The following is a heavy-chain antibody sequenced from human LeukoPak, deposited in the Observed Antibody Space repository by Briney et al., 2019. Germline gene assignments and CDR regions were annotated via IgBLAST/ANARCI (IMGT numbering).Heavy chain of an antibody. CDR1: GFTFSSYA. CDR3: AKVFRAYYYDSSGINFDY. CDR2: ISGSGGST. V-gene: IGHV3-23*01. Sequence: GESLRLSCAASGFTFSSYAMSWVRQAPGKGLEWVSAISGSGGSTYYAGSVKGRFTISRDNSKNTLYLQMNSLRAEDTAVYYCAKVFRAYYYDSSGINFDYWGQGTLVTVSS. J-gene: IGHJ4*02. D-gene: IGHD3-22*01.